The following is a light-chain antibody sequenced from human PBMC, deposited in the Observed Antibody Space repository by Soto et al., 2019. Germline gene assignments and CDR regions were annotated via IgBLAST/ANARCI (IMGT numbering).Light chain of an antibody. CDR1: QSVSSSY. CDR3: QQYGSSAFT. J-gene: IGKJ3*01. V-gene: IGKV3-20*01. Sequence: ENVLTQTPGTLSLSPGERATLSCRARQSVSSSYLAWYQQKPAQAPRLLIYSASSRATGIPDRFSGSGSGTDFTLTISRLEPEDFAVYYCQQYGSSAFTFGPGTKVDIK. CDR2: SAS.